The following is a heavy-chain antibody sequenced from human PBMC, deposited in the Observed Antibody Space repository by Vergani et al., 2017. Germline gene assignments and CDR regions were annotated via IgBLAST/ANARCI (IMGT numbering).Heavy chain of an antibody. V-gene: IGHV3-21*01. CDR1: GFTFSSYS. D-gene: IGHD1/OR15-1a*01. Sequence: EVQLVESGGGLVKPGGSLRLSCAASGFTFSSYSMNWVRQAPGKGIGWVSSISSSSSYIYYADSVEGRFTISRDNAKNSLYLQINSLRAEDTAVYYCAIVSLREQCIDYWGQGTLVTVSS. CDR3: AIVSLREQCIDY. J-gene: IGHJ4*02. CDR2: ISSSSSYI.